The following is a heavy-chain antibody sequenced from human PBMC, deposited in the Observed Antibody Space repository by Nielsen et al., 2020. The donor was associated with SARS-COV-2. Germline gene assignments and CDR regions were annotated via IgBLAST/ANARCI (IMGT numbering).Heavy chain of an antibody. Sequence: SETLSLTCTVSGGSISSSSYYWGWIRQPPGKGLEWIGSIYYSGSTYYNPSLKSRVTISVDTSKNQFSLKLSSVTAADTAVYYCARLEDYYYYMDVWGKGTTVTVSS. V-gene: IGHV4-39*07. CDR3: ARLEDYYYYMDV. CDR1: GGSISSSSYY. D-gene: IGHD2-15*01. CDR2: IYYSGST. J-gene: IGHJ6*03.